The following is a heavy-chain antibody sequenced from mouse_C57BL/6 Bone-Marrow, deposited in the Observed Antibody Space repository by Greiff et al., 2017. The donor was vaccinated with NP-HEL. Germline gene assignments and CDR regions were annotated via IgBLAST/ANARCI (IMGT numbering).Heavy chain of an antibody. D-gene: IGHD2-3*01. V-gene: IGHV10-3*01. CDR3: VRDQENDGYLGYYFDY. J-gene: IGHJ2*01. CDR1: GFTFNTYA. CDR2: IRSKSSNYAT. Sequence: EVQRVESGGGLVQPKGSLKLSCAASGFTFNTYAMHWVRQAPGKGLEWVARIRSKSSNYATYYADSVKDRFTISRDDSQSMLYLQMNNLKTEDTAMYYCVRDQENDGYLGYYFDYWGQGTTLTVSS.